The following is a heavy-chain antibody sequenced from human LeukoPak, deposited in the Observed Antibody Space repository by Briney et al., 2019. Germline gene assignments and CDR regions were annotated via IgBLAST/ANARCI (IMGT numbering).Heavy chain of an antibody. D-gene: IGHD4-17*01. Sequence: PGGSLRLSCAASGFTFSDYYVSWIRQAPGKGLEWVSYISSSSSYTNYADSVKGRFTISRDNAKNSLYLQMNSLRAEDTAVYYCARGSYGDPTRFDPWGQGTLVTVSS. CDR1: GFTFSDYY. CDR3: ARGSYGDPTRFDP. CDR2: ISSSSSYT. V-gene: IGHV3-11*05. J-gene: IGHJ5*02.